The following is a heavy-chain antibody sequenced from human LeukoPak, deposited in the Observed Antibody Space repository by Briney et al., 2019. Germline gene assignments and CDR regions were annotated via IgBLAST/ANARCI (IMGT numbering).Heavy chain of an antibody. CDR1: GFTFSSYA. CDR2: ISGSGGST. J-gene: IGHJ4*02. V-gene: IGHV3-23*01. CDR3: AKDSMIAVAGRVFDY. Sequence: GGSLRLSCAASGFTFSSYAMSWVRQAPGKGLEWVSAISGSGGSTYHADSVKGRFTISRDNSKNTLYLQMNSLRAEDTAVYYCAKDSMIAVAGRVFDYWGRGTLVTVPS. D-gene: IGHD6-19*01.